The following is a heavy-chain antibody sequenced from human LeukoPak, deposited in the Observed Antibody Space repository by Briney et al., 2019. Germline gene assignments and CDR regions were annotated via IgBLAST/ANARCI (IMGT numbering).Heavy chain of an antibody. D-gene: IGHD5-18*01. CDR1: GGSFSGYY. J-gene: IGHJ4*02. CDR3: ARGRWIQLWLRNYYFDY. CDR2: INHSGST. Sequence: SETLSLTCAVYGGSFSGYYWSWIRQPPGKGLEWIGEINHSGSTNYNPSLRTRVTISVDTSKNQLSLKMSSVTAADTGVYYCARGRWIQLWLRNYYFDYWGQGTLVTVSS. V-gene: IGHV4-34*01.